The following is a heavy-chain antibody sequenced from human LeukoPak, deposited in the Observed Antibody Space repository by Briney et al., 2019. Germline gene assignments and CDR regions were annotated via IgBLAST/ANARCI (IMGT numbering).Heavy chain of an antibody. V-gene: IGHV4-34*01. D-gene: IGHD6-19*01. J-gene: IGHJ4*02. Sequence: SETLSLTCTVSGGSISSYYWSWIRQPPGKGLEWIGEINHSGSTNYNPSLKGRVTISVDTSKNQFSLKLSSVTAADTAVYYCARTGYSSGWYPDFDYWGQGTLVTVSS. CDR1: GGSISSYY. CDR3: ARTGYSSGWYPDFDY. CDR2: INHSGST.